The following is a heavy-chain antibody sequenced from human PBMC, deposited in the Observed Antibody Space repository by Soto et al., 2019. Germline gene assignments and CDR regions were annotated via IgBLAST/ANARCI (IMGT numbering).Heavy chain of an antibody. CDR1: GGSISSYY. CDR2: IYYSGST. J-gene: IGHJ2*01. Sequence: SETLSLTCTVSGGSISSYYWSWIRQPPGKGLEWIGYIYYSGSTNYNPSLKSRVTISVDTSKNQFSLKLSSVTAADTAVYYCARMAGPWYFDLWGRGTLVTVSS. V-gene: IGHV4-59*12. CDR3: ARMAGPWYFDL.